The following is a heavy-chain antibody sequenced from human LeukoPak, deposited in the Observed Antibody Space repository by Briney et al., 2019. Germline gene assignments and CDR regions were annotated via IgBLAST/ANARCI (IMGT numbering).Heavy chain of an antibody. D-gene: IGHD2-2*02. CDR3: ARAIPAPYFDY. V-gene: IGHV4-31*03. Sequence: PSQTLSLTCSVSGVSISSGGYYWSWIRQHPGKGLEWIGYIYYSGSTNYNPSLKSRVTISVDTSKNQFSLKLSSVTAADTAVYYCARAIPAPYFDYWGQGTLVTVSS. CDR1: GVSISSGGYY. CDR2: IYYSGST. J-gene: IGHJ4*02.